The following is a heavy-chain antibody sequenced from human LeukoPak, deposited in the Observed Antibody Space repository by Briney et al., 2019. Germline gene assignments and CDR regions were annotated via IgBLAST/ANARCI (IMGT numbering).Heavy chain of an antibody. J-gene: IGHJ4*02. CDR1: GGSISSGGYY. D-gene: IGHD2-15*01. CDR3: ARANCGGGTCYSDY. CDR2: SYYSGST. V-gene: IGHV4-31*03. Sequence: SQTLSLTCTVSGGSISSGGYYWSWIRQHPGKGLEWIGYSYYSGSTYYNPSLKSRVIISVDTSKNQFSLKLSSVTAADTAVYYCARANCGGGTCYSDYWGQGTLVTVSS.